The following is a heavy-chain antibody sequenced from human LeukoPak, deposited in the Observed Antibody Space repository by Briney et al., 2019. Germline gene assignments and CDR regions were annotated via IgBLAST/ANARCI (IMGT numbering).Heavy chain of an antibody. CDR3: ARMRGDGYNWNWFDP. CDR2: INHSGST. V-gene: IGHV4-34*01. J-gene: IGHJ5*02. D-gene: IGHD5-24*01. Sequence: SETLSLTCAVYGGSFSGYYWSWVRQPPGKGLEWIGEINHSGSTNYNPSLKSRVTISVDTSKNQFSLKLSSVTAADTAVYYCARMRGDGYNWNWFDPWGQGTLVTVPS. CDR1: GGSFSGYY.